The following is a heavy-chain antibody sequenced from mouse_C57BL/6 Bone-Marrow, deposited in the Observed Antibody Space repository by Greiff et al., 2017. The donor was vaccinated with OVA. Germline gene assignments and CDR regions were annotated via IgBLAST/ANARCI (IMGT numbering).Heavy chain of an antibody. V-gene: IGHV5-12*01. CDR1: GFTFSDYY. Sequence: EVKLVESGGGLVQPGGSLKLSCAASGFTFSDYYMYWVRQTPEKRLEWVAYISNGGGSTYYPDTVKGRFTISRDNAKNTLYLQMSRLKSEDTAMYYGARWGGLREDVDYWGQGTTLTVSS. D-gene: IGHD2-4*01. J-gene: IGHJ2*01. CDR3: ARWGGLREDVDY. CDR2: ISNGGGST.